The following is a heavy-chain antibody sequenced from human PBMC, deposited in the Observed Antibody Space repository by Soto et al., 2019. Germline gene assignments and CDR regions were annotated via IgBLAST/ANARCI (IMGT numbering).Heavy chain of an antibody. Sequence: QLQLQESGPGLVKPSETLSLTCTVSGGSISSRGYYWGWIRQPPGKGLEWIGTIYYSGSTYYNPSLKSRVTISVATSKTQFSLKLSSVTAAATAVYYCATSNWFDPWGQGTLVTVSS. J-gene: IGHJ5*02. V-gene: IGHV4-39*01. CDR3: ATSNWFDP. CDR1: GGSISSRGYY. CDR2: IYYSGST.